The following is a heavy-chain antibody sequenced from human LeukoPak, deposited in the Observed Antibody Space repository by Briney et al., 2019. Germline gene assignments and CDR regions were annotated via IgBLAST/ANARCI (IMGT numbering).Heavy chain of an antibody. CDR2: MNPNSGNT. CDR3: ARSKWELVDY. V-gene: IGHV1-8*01. CDR1: GYTFSSHD. D-gene: IGHD1-26*01. J-gene: IGHJ4*02. Sequence: ASVRVSCKASGYTFSSHDINWVRQATGQGLEWMGWMNPNSGNTGYAQKFQGRVTMTRNTSISTAYMELSSLRSEDTAVYYCARSKWELVDYWGQGTLVTVSS.